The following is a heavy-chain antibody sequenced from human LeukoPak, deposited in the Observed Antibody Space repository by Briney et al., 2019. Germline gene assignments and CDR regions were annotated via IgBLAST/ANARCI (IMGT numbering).Heavy chain of an antibody. J-gene: IGHJ4*02. CDR2: ISGSGGRP. Sequence: PGGSLRLSCAAPGFTFSSCAMSWVRQAPGKGLEWVSAISGSGGRPYYADSVKGRFTISRDNSKNTLYLQIDSLRAEDTAIYYCAQDAYNFTHFDYWGQGPLATVSS. D-gene: IGHD5-24*01. CDR1: GFTFSSCA. CDR3: AQDAYNFTHFDY. V-gene: IGHV3-23*01.